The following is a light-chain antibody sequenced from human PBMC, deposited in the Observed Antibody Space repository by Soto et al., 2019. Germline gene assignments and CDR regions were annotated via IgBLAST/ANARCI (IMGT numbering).Light chain of an antibody. J-gene: IGKJ4*01. CDR3: QQYGSSPLT. Sequence: IVVTQSPCTLSLSPGERATLSCRASQSVSSSYIAWYQQKPGQAPRLLIYGASSRATGIPDRFSGSGSGTDFTLTISRLEPEDFAVYYCQQYGSSPLTFGGGTKVDIK. CDR2: GAS. CDR1: QSVSSSY. V-gene: IGKV3-20*01.